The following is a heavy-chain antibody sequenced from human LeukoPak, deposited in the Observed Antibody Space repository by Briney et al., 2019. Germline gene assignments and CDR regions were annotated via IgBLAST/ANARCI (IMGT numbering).Heavy chain of an antibody. V-gene: IGHV3-33*01. Sequence: GGSLRLSCAASGFTSSSYDMHWVRQAPGKGLEWVAVIWYDGSKEYYAESVKGRFTISRDNSNNTLYLQMSGLRVDDTAVYYCARAPGGYSGYDPLDYWGQGTLVTVSS. D-gene: IGHD5-12*01. J-gene: IGHJ4*02. CDR1: GFTSSSYD. CDR3: ARAPGGYSGYDPLDY. CDR2: IWYDGSKE.